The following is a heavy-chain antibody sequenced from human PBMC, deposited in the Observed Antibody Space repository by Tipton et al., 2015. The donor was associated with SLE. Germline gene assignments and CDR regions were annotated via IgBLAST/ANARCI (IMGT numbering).Heavy chain of an antibody. CDR3: AMNAYYYGMDV. V-gene: IGHV4-4*07. CDR2: IYTSGST. Sequence: TLSLTCTVSGGSISSYYWSWIRQPAGKGLGWIGRIYTSGSTNYNPSLKSRVTMSVDTSKNQFSLKLSSVTAADTAVYYCAMNAYYYGMDVWGQGTTVTVSS. D-gene: IGHD2-8*01. J-gene: IGHJ6*02. CDR1: GGSISSYY.